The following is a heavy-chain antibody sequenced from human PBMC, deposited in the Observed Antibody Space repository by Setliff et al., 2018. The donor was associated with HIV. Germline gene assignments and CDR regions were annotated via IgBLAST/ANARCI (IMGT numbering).Heavy chain of an antibody. CDR3: ARDQRLPGVQPPYWYFDL. CDR1: GFTFSNNW. V-gene: IGHV4-4*01. Sequence: PGGSLRLSCAASGFTFSNNWMSWVRQAPGKGLEWIGDISQSGSASYNSSLKSRVTMSVDQSKNQFSLTLTSMTAADTAVYFCARDQRLPGVQPPYWYFDLWGRGTLVTVSS. CDR2: ISQSGSA. J-gene: IGHJ2*01. D-gene: IGHD7-27*01.